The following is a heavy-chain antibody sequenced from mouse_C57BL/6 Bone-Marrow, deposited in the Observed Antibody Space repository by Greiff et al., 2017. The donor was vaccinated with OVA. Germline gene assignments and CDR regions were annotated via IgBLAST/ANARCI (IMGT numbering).Heavy chain of an antibody. CDR1: GYTFTSYG. CDR2: IYPRSGNT. V-gene: IGHV1-81*01. Sequence: QVQLKQSGAELARPGASVKLSCKASGYTFTSYGISWVKQRTGQGLEWIGEIYPRSGNTYYNEKFKGKATLTADKSSSTAYMELRSLTSEDSAVYFCAWDDYYAMDYWGQGTSVTVSS. CDR3: AWDDYYAMDY. J-gene: IGHJ4*01. D-gene: IGHD4-1*01.